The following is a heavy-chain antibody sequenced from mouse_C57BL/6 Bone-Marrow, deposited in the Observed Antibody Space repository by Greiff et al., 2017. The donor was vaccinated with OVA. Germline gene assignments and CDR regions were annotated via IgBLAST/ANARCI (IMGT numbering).Heavy chain of an antibody. CDR1: GYTFTSYW. J-gene: IGHJ3*01. V-gene: IGHV1-53*01. D-gene: IGHD1-1*01. CDR3: ARSGTTVVARFAY. CDR2: INPSNGGT. Sequence: VQLQQPGTELVKPGASVKLSCKASGYTFTSYWMHWVKQRPGQGLEWIGNINPSNGGTNYNEKFKSKATLTVDKSSSTAYMQLSSLTSEDSAVYYCARSGTTVVARFAYWGQGTLVTVSA.